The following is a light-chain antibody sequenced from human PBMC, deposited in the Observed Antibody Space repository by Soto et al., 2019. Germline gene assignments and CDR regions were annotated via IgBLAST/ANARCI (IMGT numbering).Light chain of an antibody. Sequence: EIVLTQSPVTLSLSPGEIATLSWSASQSVSSSYLAWYQQKPGQAPRLLIYGASSRATDIPDRFSGSGSGTDFTLTISRLEPEDFAVYYCHKYDSSPAKFGQGTKVDIK. CDR2: GAS. CDR1: QSVSSSY. J-gene: IGKJ1*01. CDR3: HKYDSSPAK. V-gene: IGKV3-20*01.